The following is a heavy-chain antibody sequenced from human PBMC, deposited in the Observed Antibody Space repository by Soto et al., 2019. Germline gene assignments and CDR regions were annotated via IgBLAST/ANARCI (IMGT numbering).Heavy chain of an antibody. J-gene: IGHJ5*02. CDR1: GFTFSSYG. Sequence: QVQLVESGGGVVQPGRSLRLSCAASGFTFSSYGMHWVRQAPGKGLEWVAVISYDGSNKYYADSVKGRFTISRDNSKNTLYLQMNSLRAEDTAVYYCAKIYGGWSWGQGTLVTVSS. CDR2: ISYDGSNK. D-gene: IGHD6-19*01. V-gene: IGHV3-30*18. CDR3: AKIYGGWS.